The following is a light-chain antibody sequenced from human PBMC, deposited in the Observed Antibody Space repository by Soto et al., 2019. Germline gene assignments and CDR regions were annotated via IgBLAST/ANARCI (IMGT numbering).Light chain of an antibody. Sequence: DIQLTQSPSFLSASVGDRVTITCPVSQRFSSDLAWYQQKPGKAPKLLIYAASILQSGVPSRFSGSGSGTEFTLTISSLQPEDFATYYCQQLNSYPVTFGQGTRLEIK. CDR2: AAS. J-gene: IGKJ5*01. CDR3: QQLNSYPVT. V-gene: IGKV1-9*01. CDR1: QRFSSD.